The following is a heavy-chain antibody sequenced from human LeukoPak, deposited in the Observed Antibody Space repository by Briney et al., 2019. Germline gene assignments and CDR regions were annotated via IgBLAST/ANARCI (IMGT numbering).Heavy chain of an antibody. Sequence: NPSETLSLTCTVSGGSISSYYWSWIRQTPGKGLEWIGYIYYSGSTNYNPSLKSRVTISVDTSKNQFSLNLSSVTAADTAVYYCARGSSGVFDYWGQGTLGTVSS. J-gene: IGHJ4*02. CDR1: GGSISSYY. V-gene: IGHV4-59*12. CDR2: IYYSGST. D-gene: IGHD3-10*01. CDR3: ARGSSGVFDY.